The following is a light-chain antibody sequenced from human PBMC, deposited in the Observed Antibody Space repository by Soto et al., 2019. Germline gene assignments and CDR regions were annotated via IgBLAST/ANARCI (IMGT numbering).Light chain of an antibody. Sequence: EIVMTQSPATLSVSPGERATLSCRASQSISINLAWFQQKPGQAPRLLIFGASTRVTGIPARFSGSGSGTEFTLTSSILQSEDFAVYYCQHSDNWPRTFGQGTKVEIK. CDR1: QSISIN. J-gene: IGKJ1*01. V-gene: IGKV3-15*01. CDR3: QHSDNWPRT. CDR2: GAS.